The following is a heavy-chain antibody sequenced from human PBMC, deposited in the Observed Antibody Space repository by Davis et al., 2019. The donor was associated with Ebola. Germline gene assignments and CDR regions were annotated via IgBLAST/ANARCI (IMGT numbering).Heavy chain of an antibody. D-gene: IGHD3-3*01. CDR1: GGSISGDY. V-gene: IGHV4-59*12. Sequence: SETLSLTCTVSGGSISGDYWSWIRQPPGKGLEWIGYIHDSGSTNYNPSLKSRVTISVDTSKNQFSLKLSSVTAADTAVYYCATYDFTSMDVWGQGTTVTVSS. CDR2: IHDSGST. J-gene: IGHJ6*02. CDR3: ATYDFTSMDV.